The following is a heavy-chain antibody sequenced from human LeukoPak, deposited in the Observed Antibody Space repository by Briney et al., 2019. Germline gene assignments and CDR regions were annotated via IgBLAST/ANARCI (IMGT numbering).Heavy chain of an antibody. CDR3: ATLVEYSSSSNAFDI. CDR2: INPNSGGT. V-gene: IGHV1-2*06. J-gene: IGHJ3*02. CDR1: GYTFTGYY. Sequence: ASVKVSCKAPGYTFTGYYMHWVRQAPGQGLEWMGRINPNSGGTNYAQKFQGRVTMTRDTSISTAYMELSRLRSDDTAVYYCATLVEYSSSSNAFDIWGQGTMVTVSS. D-gene: IGHD6-6*01.